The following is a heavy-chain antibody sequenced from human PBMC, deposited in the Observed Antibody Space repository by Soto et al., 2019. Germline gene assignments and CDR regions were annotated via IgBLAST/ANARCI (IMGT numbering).Heavy chain of an antibody. J-gene: IGHJ5*02. CDR3: ARHLSHLRTGWLDP. V-gene: IGHV3-30-3*01. CDR1: GFTFINYA. Sequence: QEQLVESGGGVVQHGRSLRLSCRVSGFTFINYAMHWVRQAPGKGLEWVALISGDGTNEYYADSVKGRFTISRDNSRNSLYLQMNSLRGDDTAVYYCARHLSHLRTGWLDPWGQGTLVTVSS. D-gene: IGHD7-27*01. CDR2: ISGDGTNE.